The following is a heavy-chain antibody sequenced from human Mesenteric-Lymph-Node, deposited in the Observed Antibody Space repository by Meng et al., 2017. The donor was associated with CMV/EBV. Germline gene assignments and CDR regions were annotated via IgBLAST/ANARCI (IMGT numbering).Heavy chain of an antibody. D-gene: IGHD3-3*01. V-gene: IGHV3-21*01. CDR1: EFTFSSYS. Sequence: GGSLRLSCAASEFTFSSYSMNWVRQAPGKGLEWVSSISSSSSYIYYADSVKGRFTISRDNAKNSLYLQMNSLRAEDTAVYYCARDLGRYYDFWSGYLTGGYYYYGMDVWGQGTTVTVSS. J-gene: IGHJ6*02. CDR2: ISSSSSYI. CDR3: ARDLGRYYDFWSGYLTGGYYYYGMDV.